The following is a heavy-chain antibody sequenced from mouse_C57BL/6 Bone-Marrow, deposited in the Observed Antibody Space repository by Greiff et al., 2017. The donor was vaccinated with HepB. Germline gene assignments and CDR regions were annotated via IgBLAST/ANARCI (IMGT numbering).Heavy chain of an antibody. D-gene: IGHD2-3*01. J-gene: IGHJ3*01. CDR2: IDPSDSYT. CDR3: AKGDGYLAY. V-gene: IGHV1-50*01. Sequence: QVQLQQPGAELVKPGASVKLSCKASGYTFTSYWMQWVKQRPGQGLEWIGEIDPSDSYTNYNQKFKGKATLTADTSSSTAYMQLSSLTSEDSAVYYCAKGDGYLAYWGQGTLVTVSA. CDR1: GYTFTSYW.